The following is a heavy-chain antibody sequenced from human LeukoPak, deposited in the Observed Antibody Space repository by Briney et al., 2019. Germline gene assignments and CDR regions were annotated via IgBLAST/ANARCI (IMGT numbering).Heavy chain of an antibody. V-gene: IGHV3-23*01. J-gene: IGHJ4*02. CDR2: ISGSGGST. D-gene: IGHD5-18*01. Sequence: GGSLRLSCAASGFTFSSYAMSWVRQAPGKGLEWVSAISGSGGSTYYADSVKGRFTISRDSSKNTLYLQMNSLRAEDTAVYYCAKARGYSYGFSADYWGQGTLVTVSS. CDR3: AKARGYSYGFSADY. CDR1: GFTFSSYA.